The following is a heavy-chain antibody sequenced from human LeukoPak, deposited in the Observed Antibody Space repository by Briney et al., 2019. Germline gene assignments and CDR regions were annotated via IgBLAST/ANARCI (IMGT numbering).Heavy chain of an antibody. CDR1: GDSISSRLYY. CDR2: MSDIGPNT. V-gene: IGHV3-23*01. CDR3: ARRLSLRFDAFAV. J-gene: IGHJ3*01. Sequence: ETLSLTCGVSGDSISSRLYYWAWIRQPPGKGLGWVSSMSDIGPNTYYADSVKGRFTISRDTSKNTLLLQMNSLRADDTALYFCARRLSLRFDAFAVWGPGTVVTVSS. D-gene: IGHD3-3*01.